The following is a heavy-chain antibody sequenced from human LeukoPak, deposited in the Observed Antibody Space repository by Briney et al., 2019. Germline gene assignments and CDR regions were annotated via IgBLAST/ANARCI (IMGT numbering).Heavy chain of an antibody. D-gene: IGHD6-13*01. CDR1: GGSFSGYY. Sequence: SETLSLTCAVYGGSFSGYYWSWIRRPPGKGLEWIGEITHSGSTNYNPSLTSRVTISVDTSKNQFSLKLSSVTAADTAVYYCARRIAAAGRYYYGMDVWGQGTTVTVSS. J-gene: IGHJ6*02. CDR2: ITHSGST. CDR3: ARRIAAAGRYYYGMDV. V-gene: IGHV4-34*01.